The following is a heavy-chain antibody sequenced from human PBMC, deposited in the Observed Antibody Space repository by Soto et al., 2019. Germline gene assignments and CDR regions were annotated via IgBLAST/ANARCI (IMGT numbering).Heavy chain of an antibody. CDR1: GGSMDSGSYF. CDR3: ARVEVIVMGYAFDI. CDR2: IYHSGSA. J-gene: IGHJ3*02. D-gene: IGHD2-21*01. Sequence: QVQLQESGPGLVKPSQTLSLTCTVSGGSMDSGSYFWSWIRQHPGKGLEWIGYIYHSGSAFYNPSLKSRSNISVDSSKNQFSLKLTSVTAADTAVYYCARVEVIVMGYAFDIWGQGTMVTVSS. V-gene: IGHV4-31*03.